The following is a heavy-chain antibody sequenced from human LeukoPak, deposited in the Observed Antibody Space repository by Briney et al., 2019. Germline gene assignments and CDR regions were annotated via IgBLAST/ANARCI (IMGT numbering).Heavy chain of an antibody. CDR3: ARWSSGPFDY. CDR1: GGTFSSYA. V-gene: IGHV1-69*05. CDR2: IIPIFGTA. D-gene: IGHD6-19*01. Sequence: ASVKVSCKASGGTFSSYAISWVRQAPGQGLEWMGGIIPIFGTANYAQKFQGRVTITTDESTSTAYMELSSLRSDDTAVYYCARWSSGPFDYWGQGTLVTVSS. J-gene: IGHJ4*02.